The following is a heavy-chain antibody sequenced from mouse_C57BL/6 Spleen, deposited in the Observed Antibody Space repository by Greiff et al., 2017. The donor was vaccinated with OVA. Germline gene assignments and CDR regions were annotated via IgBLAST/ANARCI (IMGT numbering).Heavy chain of an antibody. Sequence: QVQLQQPGAELVQPGTSVKLSCKASGYTFTSYWMHWVQQRPGQGLEWVGDINPSDSYTNYNQKFKGQATLTVDKSSSTAYMQLSSLTSEDTAVYYCATVGGLDYWGQGTTLTVSS. CDR1: GYTFTSYW. CDR3: ATVGGLDY. CDR2: INPSDSYT. J-gene: IGHJ2*01. D-gene: IGHD1-1*01. V-gene: IGHV1-69*02.